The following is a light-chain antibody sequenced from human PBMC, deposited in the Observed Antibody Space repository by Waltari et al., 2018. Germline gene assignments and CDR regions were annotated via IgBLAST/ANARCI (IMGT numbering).Light chain of an antibody. CDR1: SSNIGGNT. V-gene: IGLV1-44*01. J-gene: IGLJ2*01. Sequence: QSVLTQPPSASGTPGQRVTIPCSGSSSNIGGNTVTWYQQLPGTAPNLLIYSSNRRPSGVPDRFSGAKSGTSASLAISGLQSEDEAHYYCAAWDDSLNGHVVFGGGTKLTVL. CDR3: AAWDDSLNGHVV. CDR2: SSN.